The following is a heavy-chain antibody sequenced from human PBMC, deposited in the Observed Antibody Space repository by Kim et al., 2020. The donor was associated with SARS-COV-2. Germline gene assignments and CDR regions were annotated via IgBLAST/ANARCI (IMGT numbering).Heavy chain of an antibody. D-gene: IGHD3-10*01. CDR2: IIPIFGTA. Sequence: SVKVSCKASGGTFSSYAISWVRQAPGQGLEWMGGIIPIFGTANYAQKFQGRVTITADESTSTAYMELSSLRSEDTAVYYCASRTVRHGYYYYGMDVWGQGTTVTVSS. CDR3: ASRTVRHGYYYYGMDV. V-gene: IGHV1-69*13. J-gene: IGHJ6*02. CDR1: GGTFSSYA.